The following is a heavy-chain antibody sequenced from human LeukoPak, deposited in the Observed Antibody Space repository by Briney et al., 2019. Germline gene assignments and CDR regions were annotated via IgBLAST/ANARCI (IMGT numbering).Heavy chain of an antibody. D-gene: IGHD4/OR15-4a*01. CDR2: IIPIFGTA. V-gene: IGHV1-69*13. J-gene: IGHJ6*02. Sequence: ASVKVSCKASGGTFSSYAISWVRQAPGQGLEWMGGIIPIFGTANYAQKFQGRVTITADESTSTAYMELSSLRSEDTAAYYCARGGAYYYHGMDVWGQGTTVTVSS. CDR3: ARGGAYYYHGMDV. CDR1: GGTFSSYA.